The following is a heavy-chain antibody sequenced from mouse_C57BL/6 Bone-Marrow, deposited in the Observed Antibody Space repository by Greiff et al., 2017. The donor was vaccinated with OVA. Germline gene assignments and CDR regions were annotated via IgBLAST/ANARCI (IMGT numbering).Heavy chain of an antibody. D-gene: IGHD1-1*01. V-gene: IGHV1-50*01. Sequence: QVQLQQPGAELVKPGASVKLSCKASGYTFTSYWMQWVKQRPGQGLEWIGEIDPSDSYTNYNQKFKGKATLTVETSSSTAYMQLSSLTSEDSAVYYCARDTTVVDAMDYWGQGTSVTVSS. CDR3: ARDTTVVDAMDY. J-gene: IGHJ4*01. CDR2: IDPSDSYT. CDR1: GYTFTSYW.